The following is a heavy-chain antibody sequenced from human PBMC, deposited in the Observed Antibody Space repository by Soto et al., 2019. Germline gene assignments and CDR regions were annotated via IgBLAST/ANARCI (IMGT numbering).Heavy chain of an antibody. D-gene: IGHD3-9*01. CDR3: AKDGDFYDFLTGYYLTGHYFDY. CDR1: GFIFNNYA. Sequence: GGSLRLSCAASGFIFNNYAMSWVRQAPGKGLEWVSFISAGGGSPNYADSVKGRFTISRDNSKNMVYLQMNSLRAEDTAVYYCAKDGDFYDFLTGYYLTGHYFDYWGQGTPVTVSS. V-gene: IGHV3-23*01. CDR2: ISAGGGSP. J-gene: IGHJ4*02.